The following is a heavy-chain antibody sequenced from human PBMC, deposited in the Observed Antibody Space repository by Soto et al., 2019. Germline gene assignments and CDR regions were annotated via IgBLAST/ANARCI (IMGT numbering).Heavy chain of an antibody. CDR2: INPNGGST. Sequence: ASVKVSCKAPGDTFTSYYMHWVRQAPGHGLEWMGVINPNGGSTRFAQKFQGRVTMTRDTSTSTVYMELRGLTSEDTAVYYCARSPGGGYGIIREGPNWCSRWGRGSL. D-gene: IGHD1-1*01. J-gene: IGHJ1*01. CDR1: GDTFTSYY. V-gene: IGHV1-46*01. CDR3: ARSPGGGYGIIREGPNWCSR.